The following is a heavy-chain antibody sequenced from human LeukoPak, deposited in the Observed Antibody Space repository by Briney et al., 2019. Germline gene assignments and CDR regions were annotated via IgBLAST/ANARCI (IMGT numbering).Heavy chain of an antibody. Sequence: GGSLRLSCAASGFTFSTYAMSWVRQAPGKGLEWVSVISGSGGSTYYADSVKGRFTISRDNSKNTLYLQMNSLRAEDTAVYYCAKQYYGSGSYYVRFDHWGQGTLVTLSS. CDR3: AKQYYGSGSYYVRFDH. V-gene: IGHV3-23*01. J-gene: IGHJ4*02. D-gene: IGHD3-10*01. CDR1: GFTFSTYA. CDR2: ISGSGGST.